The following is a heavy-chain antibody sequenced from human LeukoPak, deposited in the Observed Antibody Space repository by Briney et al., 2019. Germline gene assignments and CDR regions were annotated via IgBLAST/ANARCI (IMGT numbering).Heavy chain of an antibody. CDR1: GFSIKNSW. Sequence: PGGSLKLSCVGSGFSIKNSWMTWVRQAPGKGLEWMANMNPDGSGNYYVDSVKGRFTVSRDNAKNSVYLQMNGLRAEDTAVYYCGRDPAWGAIDYWGQGTLVTVSS. D-gene: IGHD7-27*01. CDR2: MNPDGSGN. J-gene: IGHJ4*02. CDR3: GRDPAWGAIDY. V-gene: IGHV3-7*01.